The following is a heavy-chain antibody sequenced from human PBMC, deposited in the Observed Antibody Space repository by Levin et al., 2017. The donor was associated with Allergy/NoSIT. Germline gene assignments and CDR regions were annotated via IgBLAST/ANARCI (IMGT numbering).Heavy chain of an antibody. D-gene: IGHD6-19*01. J-gene: IGHJ1*01. Sequence: GGSLRLSCAASGLTFEDHAMHWVRQAPGKGLEWVSGISWNSGSIGYADSVKGRFTISRDNSKNSLYLQMNGLRAEDTALYYCAKDRGYSSVSDFESWGQGALVTVSS. CDR2: ISWNSGSI. CDR1: GLTFEDHA. CDR3: AKDRGYSSVSDFES. V-gene: IGHV3-9*01.